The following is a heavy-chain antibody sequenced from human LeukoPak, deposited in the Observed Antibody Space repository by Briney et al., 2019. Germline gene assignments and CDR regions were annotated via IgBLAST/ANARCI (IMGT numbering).Heavy chain of an antibody. D-gene: IGHD3-10*01. CDR3: ARDRYYYGSGSYYNPLDL. Sequence: PSDTLSLPCTVSGRSVSSGSYYWRWIRQPPGEGLEWIGYIYYSGSTNYHPSLKSRVTISVDTSKNQFSLKLSSVTAADTAVYYCARDRYYYGSGSYYNPLDLWGRGTLVTVSS. J-gene: IGHJ2*01. CDR2: IYYSGST. V-gene: IGHV4-61*01. CDR1: GRSVSSGSYY.